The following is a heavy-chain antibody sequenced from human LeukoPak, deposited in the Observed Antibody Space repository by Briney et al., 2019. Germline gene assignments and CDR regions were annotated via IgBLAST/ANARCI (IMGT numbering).Heavy chain of an antibody. V-gene: IGHV3-23*01. J-gene: IGHJ6*03. CDR2: ISGSGGST. CDR3: ARSLRVRGVPDYMDV. D-gene: IGHD3-10*01. CDR1: GFTFSSYA. Sequence: GGSLRLSCAASGFTFSSYAMSWVRQAPGKGLEWVSAISGSGGSTYYADSVKGRFTISRDNSKDTLYLQMNSLRAEDTAVYYCARSLRVRGVPDYMDVWGKGTTVTISS.